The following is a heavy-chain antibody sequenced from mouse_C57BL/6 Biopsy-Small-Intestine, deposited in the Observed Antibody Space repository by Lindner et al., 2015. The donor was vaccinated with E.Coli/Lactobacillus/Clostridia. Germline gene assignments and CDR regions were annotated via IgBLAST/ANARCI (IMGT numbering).Heavy chain of an antibody. Sequence: SVKVVLARFPDTPSLSHPYTGCDRRPGKGLEWMGGYNPEDADTIYAQKFQGRVTMTEDKSTDTAYMELSSLRSEDTAVYYCATVQVIRGFIRTGFFDYWG. D-gene: IGHD3-1*01. CDR3: ATVQVIRGFIRTGFFDY. V-gene: IGHV1-18*01. CDR2: YNPEDADT. J-gene: IGHJ2*01. CDR1: DTPSLSHP.